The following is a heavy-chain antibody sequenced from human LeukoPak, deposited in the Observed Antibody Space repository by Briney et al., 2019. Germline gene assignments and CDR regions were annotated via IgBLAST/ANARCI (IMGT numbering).Heavy chain of an antibody. Sequence: SVKVSCKASGGTFSSYAISWVRQAPGQGLEWMGGIIPIFGTANYAQKFQGRVTITTDESTSTAYMELSSLRSDDTAVYYCARARYCSSTSCLYYFDYWGQGTLVTVSS. J-gene: IGHJ4*02. V-gene: IGHV1-69*05. CDR1: GGTFSSYA. D-gene: IGHD2-2*01. CDR2: IIPIFGTA. CDR3: ARARYCSSTSCLYYFDY.